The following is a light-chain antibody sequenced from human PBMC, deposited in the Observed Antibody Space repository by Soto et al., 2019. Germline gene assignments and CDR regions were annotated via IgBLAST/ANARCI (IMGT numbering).Light chain of an antibody. V-gene: IGLV1-40*01. CDR3: QSYDSLSGV. CDR2: ANT. Sequence: QSVLTQPPSVSGAPGQRVTISCTGSSSNIGAGYNVHWYQQLPGTAPKLLIYANTNRRPGVPDRFSGSKSGTSASLAITGLQAEDEADYYCQSYDSLSGVFGGGTKLTVL. J-gene: IGLJ3*02. CDR1: SSNIGAGYN.